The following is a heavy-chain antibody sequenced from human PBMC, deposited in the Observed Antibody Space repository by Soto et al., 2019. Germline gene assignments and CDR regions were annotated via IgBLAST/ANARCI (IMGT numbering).Heavy chain of an antibody. V-gene: IGHV3-30-3*01. D-gene: IGHD2-2*02. CDR3: ARGYCSSTSCYTPQRGYYYYYGMDV. CDR1: GFTFSSYA. CDR2: ISYDGSNK. Sequence: SLRLSCAASGFTFSSYAMHWVRQAPGKGLEWVAVISYDGSNKYYADSVKGRFTISRDNSKNTLYLQMNSLRAEDTAVYYCARGYCSSTSCYTPQRGYYYYYGMDVWGQGTTVTVSS. J-gene: IGHJ6*02.